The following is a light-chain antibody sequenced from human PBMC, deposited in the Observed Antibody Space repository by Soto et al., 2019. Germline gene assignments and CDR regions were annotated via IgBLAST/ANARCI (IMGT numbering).Light chain of an antibody. Sequence: AVQLTQSPSSLSAFVGDRVTITCRASQGITSALAWYQQKPGKAPKLRISTDTALESGVPSRFSGSGSGIDFTLTIINLQPEDVSTYFCQQFNSYPITFGEGTRLEIK. V-gene: IGKV1-13*02. CDR2: TDT. J-gene: IGKJ5*01. CDR1: QGITSA. CDR3: QQFNSYPIT.